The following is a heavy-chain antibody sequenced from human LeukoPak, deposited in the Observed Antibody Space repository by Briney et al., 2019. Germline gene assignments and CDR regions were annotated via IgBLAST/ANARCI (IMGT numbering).Heavy chain of an antibody. CDR3: AKSSEVRYFDWLDHFDY. CDR2: ISGSGGST. V-gene: IGHV3-23*01. J-gene: IGHJ4*02. D-gene: IGHD3-9*01. CDR1: GFTFSSYA. Sequence: GGSLRLSCAASGFTFSSYAMSWVRQAPGEGLEWVSAISGSGGSTYYADSVKGRFTISRDNSKNTLYLQMNSLRAEDTAVYYCAKSSEVRYFDWLDHFDYWGQGTLVTVSS.